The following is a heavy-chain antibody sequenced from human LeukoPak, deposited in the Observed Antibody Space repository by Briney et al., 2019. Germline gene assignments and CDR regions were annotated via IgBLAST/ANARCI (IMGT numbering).Heavy chain of an antibody. J-gene: IGHJ4*02. V-gene: IGHV3-48*01. CDR2: ISSSSSAI. Sequence: GGSLRLSCAASGFTFSSYSMNWVRQAPGKGLEWVSYISSSSSAIYYADSVKGRFTISRDNSKNTLDLQMNSLRGEDTAVYYCAKDLRGFLYYFDYWGQGILVTVSS. CDR1: GFTFSSYS. CDR3: AKDLRGFLYYFDY. D-gene: IGHD5-12*01.